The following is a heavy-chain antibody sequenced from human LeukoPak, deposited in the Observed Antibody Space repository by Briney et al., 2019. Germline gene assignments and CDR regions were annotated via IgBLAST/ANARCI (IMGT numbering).Heavy chain of an antibody. D-gene: IGHD6-19*01. Sequence: GGSLRLSCAASGFTFTNYWMTWVRQAPGKGLEWVANIKQDGSVKYYVDSVRGRFTISRDNAKNSLYLQMDSLRVEDTAFYYCAKDNRRHYTSGPNPDSLHWGQGALVTVSS. V-gene: IGHV3-7*03. CDR1: GFTFTNYW. J-gene: IGHJ4*02. CDR2: IKQDGSVK. CDR3: AKDNRRHYTSGPNPDSLH.